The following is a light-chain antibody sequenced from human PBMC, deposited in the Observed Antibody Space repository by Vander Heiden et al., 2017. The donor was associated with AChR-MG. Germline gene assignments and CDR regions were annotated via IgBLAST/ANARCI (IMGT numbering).Light chain of an antibody. CDR3: QQYSDYPLT. CDR2: KAT. Sequence: DIQLTQSPSTLTASIGARVTIPCRASQNIGEWLAWYQQKPGKAPEVLVYKATNLQSGVPSRFSGIGAGTEFTLIISSLHPDDLATYYCQQYSDYPLTFGGGTRVE. V-gene: IGKV1-5*03. J-gene: IGKJ4*01. CDR1: QNIGEW.